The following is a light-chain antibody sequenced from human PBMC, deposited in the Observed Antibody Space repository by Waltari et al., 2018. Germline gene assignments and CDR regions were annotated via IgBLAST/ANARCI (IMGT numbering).Light chain of an antibody. CDR2: KAS. V-gene: IGKV1-5*03. Sequence: DIQMTQSPPTLSASVGDRVPITCRASHRISSWLAWYQTKPGKAPKLLIYKASSLQSGVPSRFSGSGSGTEFTLTISSLQPDDFATFYCQQYNTYPWTFGQGTKVEIK. CDR3: QQYNTYPWT. CDR1: HRISSW. J-gene: IGKJ1*01.